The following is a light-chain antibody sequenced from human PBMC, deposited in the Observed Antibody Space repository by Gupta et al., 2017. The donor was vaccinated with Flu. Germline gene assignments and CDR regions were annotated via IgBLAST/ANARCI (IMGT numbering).Light chain of an antibody. V-gene: IGLV2-23*03. CDR1: SSDVGSYNR. J-gene: IGLJ2*01. CDR2: EGS. Sequence: QSALPQPASVSGSPGQSITISCTGTSSDVGSYNRVSWYQQHPGKAPKLMIYEGSKRPSGVSNRFSGSKSGNTASLTIAGLQAEDEADYYCCSYAGSSTFVVFGGGTKLTVL. CDR3: CSYAGSSTFVV.